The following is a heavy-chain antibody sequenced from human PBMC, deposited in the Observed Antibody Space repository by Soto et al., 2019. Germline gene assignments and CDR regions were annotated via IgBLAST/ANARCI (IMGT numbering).Heavy chain of an antibody. CDR3: ARGGSGYTWFNEF. Sequence: QEQLVQSGAEVKKPGSSVKVSCKASGGLFSSYPISWVLQVPGQGLEWMGAIIPVFQTAYYTQRFQGRVTITEDESTNTAYMELSSLRSEDTAIYYCARGGSGYTWFNEFWGQGTLVTVSS. D-gene: IGHD3-22*01. CDR1: GGLFSSYP. CDR2: IIPVFQTA. J-gene: IGHJ4*02. V-gene: IGHV1-69*01.